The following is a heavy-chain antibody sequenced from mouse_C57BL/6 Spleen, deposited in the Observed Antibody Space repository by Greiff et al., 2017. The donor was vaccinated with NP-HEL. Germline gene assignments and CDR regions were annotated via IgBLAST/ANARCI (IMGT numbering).Heavy chain of an antibody. CDR1: GYTFTDYY. CDR2: IYPGSGNT. J-gene: IGHJ1*03. CDR3: ARSGNRRPDWYFDV. D-gene: IGHD3-1*01. V-gene: IGHV1-76*01. Sequence: QVQLQQSGAELVRPGASVKLSCKASGYTFTDYYINWVKQRPGQGLEWIARIYPGSGNTYYNEKFKGKATLTAEKSSSTAYMQLSSLTSEDSAVYFCARSGNRRPDWYFDVWGTGTTVTVSS.